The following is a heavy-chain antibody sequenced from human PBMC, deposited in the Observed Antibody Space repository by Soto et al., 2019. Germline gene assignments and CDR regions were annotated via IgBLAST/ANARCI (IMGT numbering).Heavy chain of an antibody. Sequence: GGSLRLSCAASGFTFSSYGMHWVRQAPGKGLEWVAVISYDGTNKYYADSVKGRFTISRDNSKNTLYLQMNSLRAEDTAVYYCASLRYFDWKTDYWGQGTLVTVSS. CDR1: GFTFSSYG. V-gene: IGHV3-30*03. CDR2: ISYDGTNK. J-gene: IGHJ4*02. D-gene: IGHD3-9*01. CDR3: ASLRYFDWKTDY.